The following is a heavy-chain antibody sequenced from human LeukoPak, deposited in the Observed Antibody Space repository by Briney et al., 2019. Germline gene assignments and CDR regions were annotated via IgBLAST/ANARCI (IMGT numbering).Heavy chain of an antibody. CDR3: ARDPSIAVAGRDAFDI. V-gene: IGHV1-46*01. J-gene: IGHJ3*02. CDR1: GYTFTSYY. Sequence: ASVKVSCKASGYTFTSYYMHWVRQAPGQGLEWMGIINPSGGSTSYAQKFQGRVTMTRDTSTSTVYMELSSLRSEDTAVYYCARDPSIAVAGRDAFDIWGQGTMVTVSS. D-gene: IGHD6-19*01. CDR2: INPSGGST.